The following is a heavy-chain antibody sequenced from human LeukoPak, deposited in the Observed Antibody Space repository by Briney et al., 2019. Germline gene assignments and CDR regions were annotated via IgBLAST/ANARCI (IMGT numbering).Heavy chain of an antibody. CDR2: ISASGSPT. CDR3: AKGRGSWTCYFDY. D-gene: IGHD6-13*01. Sequence: GGSLRLSCAASGFTFSSFAMTWVRQAPGKRLEWVSLISASGSPTYYADSVKGRFTISRDNSKNTLYLQMNSLRADDTAVYYCAKGRGSWTCYFDYWGQGTLVTVSS. J-gene: IGHJ4*02. V-gene: IGHV3-23*01. CDR1: GFTFSSFA.